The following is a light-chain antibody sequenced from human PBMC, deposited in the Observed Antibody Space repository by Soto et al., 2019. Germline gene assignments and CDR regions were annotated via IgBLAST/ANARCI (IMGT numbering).Light chain of an antibody. CDR3: TSYTSSSTMS. CDR1: SSDLGAYNY. CDR2: AVT. J-gene: IGLJ2*01. Sequence: QSVLTQPASVSGSPGQSVTISCTGTSSDLGAYNYVSWYQHHPGKAPKLMIYAVTNRPSGVSTRFSGSKSGNTASLTISGLRSEDESEYYCTSYTSSSTMSFGGGTKLTVL. V-gene: IGLV2-14*01.